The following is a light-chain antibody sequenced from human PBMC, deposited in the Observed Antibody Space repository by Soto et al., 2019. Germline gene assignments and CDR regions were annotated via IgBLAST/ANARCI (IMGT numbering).Light chain of an antibody. CDR3: QQYYSIPYT. V-gene: IGKV4-1*01. CDR2: WAS. CDR1: QSVLYSSNNKNY. J-gene: IGKJ2*01. Sequence: DIVMTQSPDSLAVSLGERATINCKSSQSVLYSSNNKNYFAWYQQKPGQPPKLLIYWASARESGVPDRFSGSGSGTDFTLTISSLQAEDVAVYSCQQYYSIPYTFGQGTKREIK.